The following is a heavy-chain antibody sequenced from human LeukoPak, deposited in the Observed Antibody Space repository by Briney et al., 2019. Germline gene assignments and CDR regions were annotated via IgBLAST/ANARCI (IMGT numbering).Heavy chain of an antibody. CDR1: GYTFTGYY. D-gene: IGHD2-21*01. CDR3: ARVANKTYGY. CDR2: INPNSGGT. V-gene: IGHV1-2*02. J-gene: IGHJ4*02. Sequence: ASVKVSCKASGYTFTGYYMHWVRQAPGQELEWMGWINPNSGGTNYAQKFQGRVTMTRDTSISTAYMELSRLRSDDTAVYYCARVANKTYGYWGQGTLVTVSS.